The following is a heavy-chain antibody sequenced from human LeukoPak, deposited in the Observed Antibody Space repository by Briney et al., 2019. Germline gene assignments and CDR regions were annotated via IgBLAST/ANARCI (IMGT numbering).Heavy chain of an antibody. CDR2: IYPGDSGT. V-gene: IGHV5-51*01. CDR1: GYSFTKYW. CDR3: VRLFRNWSDGGVDQ. Sequence: GESLNISCKASGYSFTKYWIGWVRQLPGKGLEWMGIIYPGDSGTRYSPSSHGQVTMSADTSSTTAYLQWSSLQASDTAMYYCVRLFRNWSDGGVDQWAQGTLVIVSS. D-gene: IGHD1-1*01. J-gene: IGHJ4*02.